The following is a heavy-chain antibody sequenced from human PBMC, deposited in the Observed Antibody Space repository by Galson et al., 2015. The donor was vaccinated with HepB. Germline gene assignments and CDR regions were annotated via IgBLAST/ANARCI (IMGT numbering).Heavy chain of an antibody. CDR1: GFTFTADT. CDR3: SRDRWFHAFYI. D-gene: IGHD3-10*01. J-gene: IGHJ3*02. Sequence: SVRVSCEASGFTFTADTVSWLRQTPGRGLEWVGFISTKGYGGATEYAASVKGRFTISRDDAKNIAYLQMNRLRIDDTAVYYCSRDRWFHAFYIWGRGTMVTVSS. V-gene: IGHV3-49*03. CDR2: ISTKGYGGAT.